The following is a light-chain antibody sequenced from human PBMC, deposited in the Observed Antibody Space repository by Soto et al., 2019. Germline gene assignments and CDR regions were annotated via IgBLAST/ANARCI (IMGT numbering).Light chain of an antibody. V-gene: IGLV1-47*01. CDR3: AAWDDRLTIL. Sequence: QSVLTQPPSASGTPGQTVTISCSGSSSNIASYSVYWYQQLPGTAPKLLIYENNQRPSGVPDRFSGSKSDTSASLAIAGLRSGDEADYYCAAWDDRLTILFGGGTKVPVL. CDR1: SSNIASYS. J-gene: IGLJ2*01. CDR2: ENN.